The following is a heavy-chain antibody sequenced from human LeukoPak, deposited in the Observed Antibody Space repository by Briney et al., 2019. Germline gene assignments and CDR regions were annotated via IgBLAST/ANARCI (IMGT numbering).Heavy chain of an antibody. CDR1: GFTFSSYS. D-gene: IGHD3-10*01. CDR2: ISSSSSYI. V-gene: IGHV3-21*01. J-gene: IGHJ5*02. CDR3: ARDALGGAGFDP. Sequence: GGSLRLSCAASGFTFSSYSMNWVRQAPGQGLEWVSSISSSSSYIYYADSVKGRFTISRDNAKNSLYLQMNSLRAEDTAVYYCARDALGGAGFDPWGQGTLVTVSS.